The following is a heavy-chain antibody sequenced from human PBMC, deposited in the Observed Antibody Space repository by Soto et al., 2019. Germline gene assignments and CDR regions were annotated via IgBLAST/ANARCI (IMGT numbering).Heavy chain of an antibody. CDR2: IIPIFGTA. V-gene: IGHV1-69*01. J-gene: IGHJ5*02. CDR1: GGTFSSYA. Sequence: QVQLVQSGAEVKKPGSSVKVSCKASGGTFSSYAISWVRQAPGQGLEWMGGIIPIFGTANYAQKCQGRVTITADEYTSTAYMELSSLRSEDTAVYYCARVISRYCSGGSCLHQWFAPWGQGTLVTVSS. D-gene: IGHD2-15*01. CDR3: ARVISRYCSGGSCLHQWFAP.